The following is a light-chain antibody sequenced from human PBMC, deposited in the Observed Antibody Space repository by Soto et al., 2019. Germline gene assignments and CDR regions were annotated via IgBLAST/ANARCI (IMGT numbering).Light chain of an antibody. CDR1: QSISIW. Sequence: DILMTQSPSTLSASLGDRVTLTCRASQSISIWLAWYQQKPGKAPNLLIYKTSSLETGVPARFSGSGSGTEFTLTISSLQPDDFAVYYCQHYSDYPWTFGQGTKVEIK. J-gene: IGKJ1*01. CDR3: QHYSDYPWT. V-gene: IGKV1-5*03. CDR2: KTS.